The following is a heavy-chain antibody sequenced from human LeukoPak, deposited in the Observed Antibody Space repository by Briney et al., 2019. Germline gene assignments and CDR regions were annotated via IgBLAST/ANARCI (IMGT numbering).Heavy chain of an antibody. CDR1: GGSISSGDYY. J-gene: IGHJ4*02. CDR3: ARRNVYYYDSSGSYFYYFDY. CDR2: ISSGSSTI. Sequence: LSLTCTVSGGSISSGDYYWSWIRQPPGKGLEWVSYISSGSSTIYYADSVKGRFTISRDNAKNSLYLQMNSLRAEDTAVYYCARRNVYYYDSSGSYFYYFDYWGQGTLVTVSS. V-gene: IGHV3-11*04. D-gene: IGHD3-22*01.